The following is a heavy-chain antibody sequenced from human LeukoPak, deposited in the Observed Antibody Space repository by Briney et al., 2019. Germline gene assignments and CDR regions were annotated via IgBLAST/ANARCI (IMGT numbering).Heavy chain of an antibody. J-gene: IGHJ4*02. Sequence: SETLSLTCTVSGGSISSYYWSWIRQPPGKGLEWIGYIYYSGSTNYNPSLKSRVTISVDTSKNQFSLKLSSVTAADTAVYYCARAELGGYFAYWGQGTLVTVSS. CDR3: ARAELGGYFAY. V-gene: IGHV4-59*01. D-gene: IGHD7-27*01. CDR1: GGSISSYY. CDR2: IYYSGST.